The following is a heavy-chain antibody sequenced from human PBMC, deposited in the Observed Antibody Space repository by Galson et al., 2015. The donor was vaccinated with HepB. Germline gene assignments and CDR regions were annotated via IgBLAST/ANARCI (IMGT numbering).Heavy chain of an antibody. CDR2: IWYDGSNK. Sequence: SLRLSCAASGFTFSSYGMHWVRQAPGKGLEWVAVIWYDGSNKYYADSVKGRFTISRDNSKNTLYLQMNSLRAEDTAVYYCAREEKSSSKWELRSVEYFDLWGRGTLVTVSS. CDR3: AREEKSSSKWELRSVEYFDL. V-gene: IGHV3-33*08. J-gene: IGHJ2*01. CDR1: GFTFSSYG. D-gene: IGHD1-26*01.